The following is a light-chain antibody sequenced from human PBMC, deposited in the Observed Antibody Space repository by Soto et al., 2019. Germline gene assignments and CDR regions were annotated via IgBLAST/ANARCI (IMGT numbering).Light chain of an antibody. Sequence: IQLTQSPSSLSASIGDRVTITCRASQDISSYLAWYQEKPGKAPKLLIYAASTLHSGVPSRVSGSGSVTDFTLTIRSLQPEDFATYYCQQLNSYPRTFGRGTKVEIK. CDR1: QDISSY. V-gene: IGKV1-9*01. CDR2: AAS. CDR3: QQLNSYPRT. J-gene: IGKJ1*01.